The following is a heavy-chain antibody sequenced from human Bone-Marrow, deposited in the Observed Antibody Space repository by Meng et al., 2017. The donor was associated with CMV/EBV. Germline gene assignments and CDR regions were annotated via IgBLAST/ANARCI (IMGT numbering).Heavy chain of an antibody. V-gene: IGHV4-30-4*08. CDR2: IYYSGST. J-gene: IGHJ4*02. Sequence: QLQRQESGPGLVKPSQTLSLTCTVSGGSISSGDYCWSWIRQPPGKGLEWIGYIYYSGSTYYNPSLKSRVTISVDTSKNQFSLKLSSVTAADTAVYYCASMLTGDPLRDYWGQGTLVTVSS. D-gene: IGHD7-27*01. CDR1: GGSISSGDYC. CDR3: ASMLTGDPLRDY.